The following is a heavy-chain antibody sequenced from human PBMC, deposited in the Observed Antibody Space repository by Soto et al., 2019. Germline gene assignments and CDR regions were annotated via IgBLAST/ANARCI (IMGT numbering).Heavy chain of an antibody. J-gene: IGHJ4*02. V-gene: IGHV1-3*01. CDR2: INAGNGNT. CDR1: GYTFTSYA. Sequence: ASVKVSCKASGYTFTSYAMHWVRQAPGQRLEWMGWINAGNGNTKYSQKFQGRVTITRGTSASTAYMELSSLRSEDTAVYYCAKDTYYYDSSGYYPSNLNFDYWGQGTLVTVSS. D-gene: IGHD3-22*01. CDR3: AKDTYYYDSSGYYPSNLNFDY.